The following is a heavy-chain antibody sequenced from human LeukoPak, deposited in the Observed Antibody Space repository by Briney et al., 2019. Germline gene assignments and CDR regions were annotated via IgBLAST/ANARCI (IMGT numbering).Heavy chain of an antibody. CDR1: GGTLSRYY. CDR3: ARYSYGKNDAFDI. J-gene: IGHJ3*02. Sequence: PSETLSLTCTVSGGTLSRYYWSWLRQPPGKGLEGMGYIYYSGSTNYNPSLKSRVTILVDTSKNQFSLKLSSVTAADTAVYYCARYSYGKNDAFDIWGQGTMVTVSS. CDR2: IYYSGST. D-gene: IGHD5-18*01. V-gene: IGHV4-59*01.